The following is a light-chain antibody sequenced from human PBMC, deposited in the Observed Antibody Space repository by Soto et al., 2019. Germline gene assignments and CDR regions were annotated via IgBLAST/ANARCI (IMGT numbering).Light chain of an antibody. CDR3: QQYGSSTGT. J-gene: IGKJ1*01. CDR2: GAS. Sequence: EIVLTPSPGTLSLSPGERATLYCRARQSVSSSYLAWYQQKPGQAPRLLIYGASSRATGIPDRFIGSGSGTDFTLPISRLEPEDVAVYYCQQYGSSTGTFGQGTKVDNK. CDR1: QSVSSSY. V-gene: IGKV3-20*01.